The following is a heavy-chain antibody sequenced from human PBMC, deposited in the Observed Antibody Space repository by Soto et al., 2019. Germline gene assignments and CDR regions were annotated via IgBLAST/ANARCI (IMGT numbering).Heavy chain of an antibody. CDR1: GGSISSYY. CDR3: ARVRWLQNAFDY. Sequence: PSETLSLTCTVSGGSISSYYWSWIRQPPGKGLEWIGYIYYSGSTNYNPSLKSRVTISVDTSKNQFSLKLSSVTAADTAVYYCARVRWLQNAFDYWGQGTLVTVSS. V-gene: IGHV4-59*01. J-gene: IGHJ4*02. D-gene: IGHD5-12*01. CDR2: IYYSGST.